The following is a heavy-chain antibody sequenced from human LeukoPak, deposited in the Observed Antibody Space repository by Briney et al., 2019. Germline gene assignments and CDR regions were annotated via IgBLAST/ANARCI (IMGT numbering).Heavy chain of an antibody. CDR1: GYMFASYG. J-gene: IGHJ4*02. CDR3: ARDLFEYTYGLPFDY. Sequence: ASVKVSCKASGYMFASYGISWGRKALEQGLGSRGWTGVYNDNTNLAPKFQGRVTMTTDISTTTAVMELRSLRSDDTAVYYCARDLFEYTYGLPFDYWGQGTLVTVSS. D-gene: IGHD5-18*01. CDR2: TGVYNDNT. V-gene: IGHV1-18*01.